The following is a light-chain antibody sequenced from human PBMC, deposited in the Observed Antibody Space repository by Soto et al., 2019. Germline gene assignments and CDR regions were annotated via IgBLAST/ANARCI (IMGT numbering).Light chain of an antibody. V-gene: IGLV2-23*02. CDR1: SSEIGSYNL. Sequence: QSALTQPASVSGSPGQSITISCTGTSSEIGSYNLVSWYQQHPGKAPKLMIYEVSKRLSGVSNRFSGSKSGNTASLTISGLQAEDEADYYCCSYAGSSTPYVFGTGTKVTVL. CDR2: EVS. J-gene: IGLJ1*01. CDR3: CSYAGSSTPYV.